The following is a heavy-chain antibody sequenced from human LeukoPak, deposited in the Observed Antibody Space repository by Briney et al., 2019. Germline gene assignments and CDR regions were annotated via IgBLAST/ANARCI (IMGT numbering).Heavy chain of an antibody. Sequence: GGSLRLSCAASGFTFSTYWMHWVRQVPGEGLVWVSRIEGDGSSTSYADSVKGRFTISRDNAKNTLDLQMNSLRAEDTAVYYCARDPSYTSGYFDDWGQGTPVIVSS. CDR1: GFTFSTYW. V-gene: IGHV3-74*01. D-gene: IGHD6-19*01. J-gene: IGHJ4*02. CDR2: IEGDGSST. CDR3: ARDPSYTSGYFDD.